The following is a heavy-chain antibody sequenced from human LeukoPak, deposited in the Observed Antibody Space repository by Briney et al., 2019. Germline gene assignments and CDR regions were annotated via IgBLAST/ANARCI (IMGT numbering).Heavy chain of an antibody. V-gene: IGHV1-69*06. CDR1: GGTFSSYA. J-gene: IGHJ6*03. CDR2: SIPIFGTA. CDR3: ARGSGSGWDGAVGYYYYMDV. D-gene: IGHD6-19*01. Sequence: SVKVSCKASGGTFSSYAISWVRQAPGQGLEWRGGSIPIFGTANYAQKFQGRVTITADKSTSTAYMELSSLRSEDTAVYYCARGSGSGWDGAVGYYYYMDVWGKGTTVTVSS.